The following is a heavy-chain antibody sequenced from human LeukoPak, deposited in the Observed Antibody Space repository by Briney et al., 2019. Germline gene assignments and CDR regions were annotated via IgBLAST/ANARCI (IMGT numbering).Heavy chain of an antibody. J-gene: IGHJ4*02. CDR1: GFTFSTFA. Sequence: GGSLRLSCAASGFTFSTFAMSWVRQAPGKGLEWVSAISGSGGSAYYADSVKGRFTISRDNSKNTLYLQMNSLRAEDTAVYYCAKERDSSGYFDYWGQGTLVTVPS. CDR3: AKERDSSGYFDY. V-gene: IGHV3-23*01. CDR2: ISGSGGSA. D-gene: IGHD3-22*01.